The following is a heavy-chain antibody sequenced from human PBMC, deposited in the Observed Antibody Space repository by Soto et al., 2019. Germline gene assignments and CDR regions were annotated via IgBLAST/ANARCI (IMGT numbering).Heavy chain of an antibody. D-gene: IGHD6-19*01. CDR2: INPSGGST. J-gene: IGHJ2*01. CDR1: GYTFTSYY. V-gene: IGHV1-46*01. Sequence: QVQLVQSGAEVKKPGASVKVSCKASGYTFTSYYMHWVRQAPGQGLEWMGIINPSGGSTSYAQKFQGRVTMTRDTSTSTVYMELSSLRSEDTAVYYCARDTFPRPTLAGYWYFDLWGRGTLVTVSS. CDR3: ARDTFPRPTLAGYWYFDL.